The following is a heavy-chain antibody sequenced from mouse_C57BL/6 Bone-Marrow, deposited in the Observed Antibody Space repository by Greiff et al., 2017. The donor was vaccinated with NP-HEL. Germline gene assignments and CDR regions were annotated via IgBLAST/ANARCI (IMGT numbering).Heavy chain of an antibody. CDR3: ARSYDYDGYYYAMDY. CDR1: GYSITSDY. V-gene: IGHV3-8*01. CDR2: ISYSGST. Sequence: EVHLVESGPGLAKPSQTLSLTCSVTGYSITSDYWNWIRKFPGNKLEYMGYISYSGSTYYNPSLKSRISITRDTSKNQYYLQLNSVTTEDTATYYCARSYDYDGYYYAMDYWGQGTSVTVSS. J-gene: IGHJ4*01. D-gene: IGHD2-4*01.